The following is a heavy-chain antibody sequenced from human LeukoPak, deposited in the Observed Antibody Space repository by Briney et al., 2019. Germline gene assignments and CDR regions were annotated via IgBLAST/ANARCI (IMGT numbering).Heavy chain of an antibody. J-gene: IGHJ5*02. CDR1: GYTFTGYY. D-gene: IGHD2-15*01. CDR3: ARDGDPRYSAPYNWFDP. CDR2: INPNSGGT. V-gene: IGHV1-2*02. Sequence: ASVKVSCKASGYTFTGYYMHWVRQAPGQGLEWMGWINPNSGGTNYAQKFQGRVTMTRDTSISTAYMVLSRLRSDDTAVYYCARDGDPRYSAPYNWFDPWGQGTLVTVSS.